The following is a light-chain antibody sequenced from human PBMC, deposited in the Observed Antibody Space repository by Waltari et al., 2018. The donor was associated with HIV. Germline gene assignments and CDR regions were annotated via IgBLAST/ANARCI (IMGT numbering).Light chain of an antibody. CDR3: ATWDDTLSAWV. J-gene: IGLJ2*01. CDR1: SSTIGNYF. V-gene: IGLV1-47*01. CDR2: RND. Sequence: QSVLTQPPSASGTPGHRVTISCSGSSSTIGNYFIYWYQQFPGTAPKPLIYRNDQRPSGVPDRFSGSKSDTSASLAISGLRSEDEADYYCATWDDTLSAWVFSGGTKLTVL.